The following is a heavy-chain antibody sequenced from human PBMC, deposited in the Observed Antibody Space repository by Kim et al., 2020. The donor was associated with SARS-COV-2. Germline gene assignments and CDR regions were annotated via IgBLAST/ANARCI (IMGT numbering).Heavy chain of an antibody. D-gene: IGHD1-26*01. CDR2: ISGTGDST. J-gene: IGHJ4*02. Sequence: GGSLRLSCAASGFTFSNYAMSWVRQAPGKGLEWVSGISGTGDSTYYADSLKGRFTISRDNSKNTLYLQMNSLRAEDTAIYYCAKVLVGREVIVIDDWGQGILVTVSS. CDR3: AKVLVGREVIVIDD. CDR1: GFTFSNYA. V-gene: IGHV3-23*01.